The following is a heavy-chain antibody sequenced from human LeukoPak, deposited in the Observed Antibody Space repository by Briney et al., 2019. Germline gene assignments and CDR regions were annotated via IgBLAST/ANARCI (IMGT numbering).Heavy chain of an antibody. D-gene: IGHD2-2*01. CDR1: GGSISSGSYY. CDR2: IYTSGST. V-gene: IGHV4-61*02. CDR3: ARDGVVVPAAGYYYYYMDV. J-gene: IGHJ6*03. Sequence: SQTLSLTCTVSGGSISSGSYYWSWIRQPAGKGLEWIGRIYTSGSTNYNPSLKSRVTISVDTSKNQFSLKLSSMTAADTAVYYCARDGVVVPAAGYYYYYMDVWGKGTTVTVSS.